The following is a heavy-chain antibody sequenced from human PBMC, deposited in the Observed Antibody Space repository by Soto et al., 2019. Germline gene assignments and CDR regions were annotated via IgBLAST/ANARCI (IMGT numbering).Heavy chain of an antibody. D-gene: IGHD3-22*01. CDR2: IIPIFGEA. Sequence: QVQLVQSGAEVKKPGVSWEVSCQGSGGTLSSYAISWGRQAPGPGLEWGGGIIPIFGEANYAQKFQGRVTITADESTSTAYMELSSLRSEDTAVYYCAGNTYYYDSSGYSERYWGQGTLVTVSS. V-gene: IGHV1-69*01. J-gene: IGHJ4*02. CDR3: AGNTYYYDSSGYSERY. CDR1: GGTLSSYA.